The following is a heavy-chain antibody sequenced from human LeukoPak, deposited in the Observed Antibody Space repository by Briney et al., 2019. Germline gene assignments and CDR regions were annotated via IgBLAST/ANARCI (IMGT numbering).Heavy chain of an antibody. V-gene: IGHV4-39*01. CDR1: GGSTSSSSTY. CDR2: IYYSGST. Sequence: SETLCLTCTVSGGSTSSSSTYWGWIRQPPGKGLEWIGSIYYSGSTYYNPSLRSRFTISVDTSKNQFSLKLSSVTAADTAVYYCARQSDSSGYYYYPEPFEYWGQATMVTVSS. D-gene: IGHD3-22*01. CDR3: ARQSDSSGYYYYPEPFEY. J-gene: IGHJ4*02.